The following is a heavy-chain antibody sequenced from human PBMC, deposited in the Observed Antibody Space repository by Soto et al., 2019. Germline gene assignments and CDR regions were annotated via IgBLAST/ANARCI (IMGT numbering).Heavy chain of an antibody. V-gene: IGHV4-31*03. J-gene: IGHJ4*02. CDR1: GGSISSGGYY. Sequence: SETLSLTCTVSGGSISSGGYYWSWIRQHPGKGLEWIGYIYDGGSTYYNPSLKSRVTISVDTSKNQFSLKLSSVTAADTAVYYCASQATGWYPDYWGQGTVVTVSS. CDR2: IYDGGST. CDR3: ASQATGWYPDY. D-gene: IGHD6-19*01.